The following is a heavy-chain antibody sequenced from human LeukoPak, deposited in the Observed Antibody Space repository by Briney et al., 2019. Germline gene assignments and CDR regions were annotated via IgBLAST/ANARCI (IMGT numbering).Heavy chain of an antibody. CDR3: ARQADDSSSSLVYFDY. D-gene: IGHD6-6*01. Sequence: SSETLSLTCVVSGGSISSHYWSWIRQPPGKGLEWIGFIYYSGTTKYNPSLKSRVTISADTSKNQFSLKLSSVTAADTAVYYCARQADDSSSSLVYFDYWGQGTLVTVSS. CDR1: GGSISSHY. V-gene: IGHV4-59*08. CDR2: IYYSGTT. J-gene: IGHJ4*02.